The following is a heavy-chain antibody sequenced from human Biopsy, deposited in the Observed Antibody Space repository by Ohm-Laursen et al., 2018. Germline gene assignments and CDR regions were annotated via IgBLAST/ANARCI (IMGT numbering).Heavy chain of an antibody. J-gene: IGHJ5*02. CDR2: VYNGGIT. D-gene: IGHD3-3*01. CDR3: ARTPRDSFWSGSYKRGLWFDP. Sequence: GTLSLTCSVSGGSIISYYWTWIRQPPGKGLEWIGHVYNGGITNYNPSLKSRVTISKDTSKNQFSLQVNSVTAADTAVYYCARTPRDSFWSGSYKRGLWFDPWGQGTLVIVSS. CDR1: GGSIISYY. V-gene: IGHV4-59*01.